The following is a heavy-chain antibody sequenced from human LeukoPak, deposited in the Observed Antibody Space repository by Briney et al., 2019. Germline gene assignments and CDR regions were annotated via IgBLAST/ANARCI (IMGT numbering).Heavy chain of an antibody. J-gene: IGHJ4*02. CDR1: GYTFTSYA. Sequence: ASVEVSCKASGYTFTSYAINWVRQATGQGLEWMGWMNPNSGNTGYAQKFQGRVTMTRNTSITTAYMELSSLRSEDTAVYYCARGAPGSYCSGGSCPYFDYWGQGALVTVSS. V-gene: IGHV1-8*01. D-gene: IGHD2-15*01. CDR2: MNPNSGNT. CDR3: ARGAPGSYCSGGSCPYFDY.